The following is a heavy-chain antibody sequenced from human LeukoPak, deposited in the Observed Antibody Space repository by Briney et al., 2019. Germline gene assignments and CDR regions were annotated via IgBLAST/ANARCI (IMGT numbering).Heavy chain of an antibody. CDR3: ARRSSGWSHFDY. Sequence: GGSLRLSCAASGFSVSSDYMTWVRQAPGKGLEWVSYISSSGSTIYYADSVKGRFTISRDNAKNSLYLQMNSLRVEDTAVYYCARRSSGWSHFDYWGQGTLVTVSS. D-gene: IGHD6-19*01. CDR2: ISSSGSTI. J-gene: IGHJ4*02. V-gene: IGHV3-48*03. CDR1: GFSVSSDY.